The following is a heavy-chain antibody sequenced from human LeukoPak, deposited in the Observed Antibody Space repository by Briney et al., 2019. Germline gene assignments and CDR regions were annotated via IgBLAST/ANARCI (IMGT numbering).Heavy chain of an antibody. CDR1: GGSISSYY. Sequence: SETLSLTCTVSGGSISSYYWSWIRQPAGKGLEWIGRIYTSGSTNYNPSLKSRVTMSVDTSKNQFSLKLSSVTAADTAVYYCAREIVAGSGNWFDPWGQGTLVTVSS. D-gene: IGHD6-19*01. V-gene: IGHV4-4*07. J-gene: IGHJ5*02. CDR3: AREIVAGSGNWFDP. CDR2: IYTSGST.